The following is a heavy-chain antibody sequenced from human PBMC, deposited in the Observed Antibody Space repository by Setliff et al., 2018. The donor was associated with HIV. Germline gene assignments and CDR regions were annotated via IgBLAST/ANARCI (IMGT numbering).Heavy chain of an antibody. D-gene: IGHD2-2*03. Sequence: GGSLRLSCAASGFTFSNYGMHWVRQAPGKGLEWVAAAWDDGGNKYYADSVKGRFTISRDNSKNTLYLLVHSLRAEDTAVYYCAKALVIVVVPASTTFDSWGQGTLVTVSS. CDR1: GFTFSNYG. J-gene: IGHJ4*02. CDR3: AKALVIVVVPASTTFDS. V-gene: IGHV3-33*03. CDR2: AWDDGGNK.